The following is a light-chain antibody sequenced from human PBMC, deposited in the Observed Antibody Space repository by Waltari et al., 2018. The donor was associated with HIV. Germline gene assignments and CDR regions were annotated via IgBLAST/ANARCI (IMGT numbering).Light chain of an antibody. CDR2: IAS. V-gene: IGKV1-39*01. CDR3: QQSSATPYT. Sequence: IQMTQSPSSLSASVGDRVTITCRASQSIDNYLNWYQQKSGEAPKLLIYIASSLYSDVPPRFSGSRSGNDFTLTITSLQPEDFATYFCQQSSATPYTFGQGTRLDVK. J-gene: IGKJ2*01. CDR1: QSIDNY.